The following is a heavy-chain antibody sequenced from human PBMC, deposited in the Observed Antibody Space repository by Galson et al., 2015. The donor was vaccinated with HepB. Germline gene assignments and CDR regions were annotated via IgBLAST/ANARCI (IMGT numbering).Heavy chain of an antibody. J-gene: IGHJ4*02. D-gene: IGHD5-12*01. CDR2: ISYDGSNK. V-gene: IGHV3-30*04. CDR3: ANPGPGYSGYDSLLHY. Sequence: SLRLSCAASGFTFSSYAMHWVRQAPGKGLEWVAVISYDGSNKYYADSVKGRFTISRDNSKNTLYLQMNSLRAEDTAVYYCANPGPGYSGYDSLLHYWGQGTLVTVSS. CDR1: GFTFSSYA.